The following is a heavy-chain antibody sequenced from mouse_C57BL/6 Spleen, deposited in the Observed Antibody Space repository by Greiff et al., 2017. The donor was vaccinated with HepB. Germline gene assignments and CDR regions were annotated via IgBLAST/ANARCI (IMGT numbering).Heavy chain of an antibody. CDR1: GYTFTSYW. Sequence: QVQLQQPGAELVKPGASVKMSCKASGYTFTSYWITWVKQRPGQGLEWIGDFYPGSGSTNYNEKFKSKATLTVDTSSSTAYMQLSSLTSEDSAVYDSAREGRGRGPFDYWGQGTTLTVSS. CDR3: AREGRGRGPFDY. CDR2: FYPGSGST. V-gene: IGHV1-55*01. D-gene: IGHD3-3*01. J-gene: IGHJ2*01.